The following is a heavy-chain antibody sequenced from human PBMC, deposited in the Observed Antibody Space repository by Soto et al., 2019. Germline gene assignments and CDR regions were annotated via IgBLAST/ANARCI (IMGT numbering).Heavy chain of an antibody. J-gene: IGHJ6*02. Sequence: EVQLVESGGGLVQPGGSLRLSCADSGFTFSSYWMSWVRQAPVKGLEWVGNIKQDGSEKNYVDSVKGRFTISRDNAKNSLYLQMNSLRAEDTAVYYCARIASTGRGRDVWGQGTTVVVSS. V-gene: IGHV3-7*01. D-gene: IGHD6-13*01. CDR2: IKQDGSEK. CDR3: ARIASTGRGRDV. CDR1: GFTFSSYW.